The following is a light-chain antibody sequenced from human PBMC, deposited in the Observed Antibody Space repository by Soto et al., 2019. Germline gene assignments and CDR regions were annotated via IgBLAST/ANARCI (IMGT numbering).Light chain of an antibody. Sequence: EILLTQSPATLSLSPGERATLSCRASQSVSTNLAWYRQTPGQAPRLLIYDASNRATGVPARFSGSGSGTDFTLTISSLEPEDFAVYYCQQRSNGHPVFGPGTKVDIK. CDR3: QQRSNGHPV. CDR1: QSVSTN. J-gene: IGKJ3*01. V-gene: IGKV3-11*01. CDR2: DAS.